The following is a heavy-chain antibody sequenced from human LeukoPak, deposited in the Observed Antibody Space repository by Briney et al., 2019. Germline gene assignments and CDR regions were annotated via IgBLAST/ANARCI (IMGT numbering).Heavy chain of an antibody. CDR2: ISSSSSYI. CDR1: GFTFSSYS. CDR3: AREYSGYDLYYYMDV. D-gene: IGHD5-12*01. Sequence: GGSLRLSCAATGFTFSSYSMNWVHQAPGKGLEWVSSISSSSSYIYYADSVKGRFTISRDNAKNSLYLQMNSLRAEDTAVYYCAREYSGYDLYYYMDVWGKGTTVTVSS. V-gene: IGHV3-21*01. J-gene: IGHJ6*03.